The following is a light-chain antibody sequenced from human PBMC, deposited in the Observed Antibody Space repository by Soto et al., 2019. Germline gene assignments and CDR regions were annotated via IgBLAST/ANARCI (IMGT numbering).Light chain of an antibody. CDR3: QQYNNWPWT. CDR1: QSISDT. V-gene: IGKV3D-15*01. J-gene: IGKJ1*01. Sequence: EVVLTQSPATLSVSPGGRATLSCRASQSISDTLAWYQQKPGQAPRLLIHGASTRATGFPARFSGSGSGTDFTLTISSLQSEDFAIYYCQQYNNWPWTFGQGTNV. CDR2: GAS.